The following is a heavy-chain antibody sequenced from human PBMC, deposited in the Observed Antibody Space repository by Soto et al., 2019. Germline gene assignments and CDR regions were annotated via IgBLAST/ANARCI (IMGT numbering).Heavy chain of an antibody. Sequence: TLSLTCAVSGGSISSGGYSWSWIRQPPGKGLEWIGYIYHSGSTYYNPSLKSRVTISVDRSKNQFSLKLSSVTAADTAVYYCARGQSGYDFNWFDPWGQGTLVTVSS. CDR2: IYHSGST. D-gene: IGHD5-12*01. CDR1: GGSISSGGYS. CDR3: ARGQSGYDFNWFDP. V-gene: IGHV4-30-2*01. J-gene: IGHJ5*02.